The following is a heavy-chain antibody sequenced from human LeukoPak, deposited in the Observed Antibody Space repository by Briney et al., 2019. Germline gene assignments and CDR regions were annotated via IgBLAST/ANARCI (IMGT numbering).Heavy chain of an antibody. J-gene: IGHJ4*02. V-gene: IGHV4-59*01. CDR3: ARHRASYFDL. CDR2: IYYTGST. CDR1: GGSISSYY. Sequence: PSETLSLTCTVSGGSISSYYWSWIRQPPGKGLEWIGYIYYTGSTDYNPSLKSRVTISVDTSKNQVSLKMNSVTAADTAVYYCARHRASYFDLWGQGTLVTVPS.